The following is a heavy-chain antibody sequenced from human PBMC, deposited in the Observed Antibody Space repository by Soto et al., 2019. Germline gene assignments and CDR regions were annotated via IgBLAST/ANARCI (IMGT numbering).Heavy chain of an antibody. CDR3: AKDPRSWAHYEPKDY. Sequence: PGGSLRLSCAASRFTFSTYAMNWVRQAPGKGLEWVSGISESGDSTYYADSVKGRLTIFRDNSKNTLYLEMNSLRAEDTAIYYCAKDPRSWAHYEPKDYWGQGTLVTVSS. J-gene: IGHJ4*02. D-gene: IGHD3-22*01. V-gene: IGHV3-23*01. CDR1: RFTFSTYA. CDR2: ISESGDST.